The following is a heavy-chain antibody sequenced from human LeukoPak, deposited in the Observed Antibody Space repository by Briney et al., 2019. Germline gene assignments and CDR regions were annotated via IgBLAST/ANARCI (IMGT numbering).Heavy chain of an antibody. CDR1: GITFSNYA. CDR2: ISGSGGST. V-gene: IGHV3-23*01. CDR3: AKDLPTIFGVVISAGYYYGMDV. D-gene: IGHD3-3*01. Sequence: GGSLRLSCAASGITFSNYAMSWVRQAPGKGLEWVSAISGSGGSTYYADSVKGRFTISRDNSKNTLYLQMNSLRAEDTAVYYCAKDLPTIFGVVISAGYYYGMDVWGQGTTVTVSS. J-gene: IGHJ6*02.